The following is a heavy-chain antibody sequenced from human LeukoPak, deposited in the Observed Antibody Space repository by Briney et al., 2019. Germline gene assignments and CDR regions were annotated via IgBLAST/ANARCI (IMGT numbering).Heavy chain of an antibody. Sequence: GGSLRLSCAASGFTFSDYYMTWIRQAPGKGLEWVSYISSSGSTIYYADSVKGRFTISRDNAKNSLYLQMNSLRAEDTAVYYCARDLRGNYDSSGYYLAGDAFDIWGQGTMVTVSS. V-gene: IGHV3-11*04. CDR2: ISSSGSTI. D-gene: IGHD3-22*01. CDR1: GFTFSDYY. J-gene: IGHJ3*02. CDR3: ARDLRGNYDSSGYYLAGDAFDI.